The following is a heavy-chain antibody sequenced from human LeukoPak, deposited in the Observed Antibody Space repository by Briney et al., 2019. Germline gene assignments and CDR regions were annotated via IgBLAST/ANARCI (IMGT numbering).Heavy chain of an antibody. D-gene: IGHD5-12*01. J-gene: IGHJ5*02. Sequence: PSETLPLTCTVSGGSISSYYWSWIRQPPGKGLEWIGYIYYSGSTNYNPSLKSRVTISVDTSKNQFSLKLSSVTAADTAVYYCARDKGGLRFSWFDPWGQGTLVTVSS. CDR2: IYYSGST. CDR3: ARDKGGLRFSWFDP. CDR1: GGSISSYY. V-gene: IGHV4-59*01.